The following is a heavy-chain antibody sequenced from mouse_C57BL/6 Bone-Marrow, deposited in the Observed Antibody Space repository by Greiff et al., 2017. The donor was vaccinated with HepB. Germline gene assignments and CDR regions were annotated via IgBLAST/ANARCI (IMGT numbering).Heavy chain of an antibody. Sequence: VQLQQSGAELAKPGASVKLSCKASGYTFTSYWMHWVKQRPGQGLEWIGYINPSSGYTKYNQKFKDKATLTDDKSSSTAYMQLSSLTYEDSAVYYCARGGLAFAYWGQGTLVTVSA. V-gene: IGHV1-7*01. D-gene: IGHD3-3*01. CDR3: ARGGLAFAY. CDR1: GYTFTSYW. CDR2: INPSSGYT. J-gene: IGHJ3*01.